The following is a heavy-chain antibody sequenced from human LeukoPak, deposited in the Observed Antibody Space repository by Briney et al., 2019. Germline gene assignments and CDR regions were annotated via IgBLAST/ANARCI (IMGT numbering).Heavy chain of an antibody. Sequence: GGSLRLSCAASGFTFSSYWMSWVRQAPGKGLEWVANIKQDGSEKYYVDSVKGRFTISRDNAKNSLYLQMNSLRAEDTAVYYCARDFCSSTSCYTRGLDYWGQGTLVTVSS. CDR3: ARDFCSSTSCYTRGLDY. CDR2: IKQDGSEK. V-gene: IGHV3-7*01. J-gene: IGHJ4*02. D-gene: IGHD2-2*02. CDR1: GFTFSSYW.